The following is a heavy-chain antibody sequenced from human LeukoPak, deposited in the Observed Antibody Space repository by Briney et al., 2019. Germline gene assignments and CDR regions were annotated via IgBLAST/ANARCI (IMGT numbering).Heavy chain of an antibody. V-gene: IGHV1-69*04. CDR1: GYTFTSYG. Sequence: SVKVSCKASGYTFTSYGISWVRQAPGQGLEWMGRIIPILGIANYAQKFQGRVTITADKSTSTAYMELSSLRSEDTAVYYCARLPYGDSGYWGQGTLVTVSS. CDR3: ARLPYGDSGY. J-gene: IGHJ4*02. D-gene: IGHD4-17*01. CDR2: IIPILGIA.